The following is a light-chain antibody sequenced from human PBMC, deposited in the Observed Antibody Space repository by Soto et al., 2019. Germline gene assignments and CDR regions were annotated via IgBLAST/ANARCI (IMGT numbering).Light chain of an antibody. Sequence: EIVLTQSPATLSLSPGERATLSCRASQSVSSYLAWYQQKPGQAPRLLIYDASNRATGIPARFSGSGSGPDFTLTISSPEPEDFAVYYCQQRSNWPLTFGGGTKVEIK. J-gene: IGKJ4*01. CDR3: QQRSNWPLT. CDR1: QSVSSY. V-gene: IGKV3-11*01. CDR2: DAS.